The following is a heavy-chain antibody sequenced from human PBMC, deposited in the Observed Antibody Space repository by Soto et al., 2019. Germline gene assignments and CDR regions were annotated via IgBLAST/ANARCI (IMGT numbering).Heavy chain of an antibody. CDR2: IYYSGST. D-gene: IGHD3-22*01. V-gene: IGHV4-59*01. CDR1: GGSISSYY. Sequence: PSETLSLTCTVSGGSISSYYWSWIRQPPGKGLEWIGYIYYSGSTNYNPSLKSRVTISVDTSKNQFSLKLSSVTAADTAVYYCARGNYYDSSGYPIGFDYWGQGTLVTVSS. CDR3: ARGNYYDSSGYPIGFDY. J-gene: IGHJ4*02.